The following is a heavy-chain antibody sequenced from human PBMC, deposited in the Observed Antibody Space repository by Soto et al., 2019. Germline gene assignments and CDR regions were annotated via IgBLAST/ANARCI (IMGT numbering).Heavy chain of an antibody. CDR2: IIPILAVT. CDR3: AARYCSAATCFNPGAY. CDR1: GDTFNTYT. J-gene: IGHJ4*02. D-gene: IGHD2-8*02. V-gene: IGHV1-69*02. Sequence: QVQLVQSGAEVKKPGSSVKVSCKVSGDTFNTYTISWVRQAPGQGLEWMGRIIPILAVTTYSRKFQGRLSITADESTSTAYMEGSSLRSEDTAIYYCAARYCSAATCFNPGAYWGQGTLVAVSS.